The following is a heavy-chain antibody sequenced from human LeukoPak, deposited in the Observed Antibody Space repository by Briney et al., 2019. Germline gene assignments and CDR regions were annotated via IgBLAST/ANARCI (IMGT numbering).Heavy chain of an antibody. V-gene: IGHV3-23*01. J-gene: IGHJ4*02. CDR1: GFTFSSYA. Sequence: GGSLRLSCAASGFTFSSYAMSWVRQAPGKGLEWVSAISGSGGSTYYADSVKGRFTISRDNSKNTLYLQMNSLRAEDTAVYYCVKDLRITYYDFWSGGFDYWGQGTLVTVSS. D-gene: IGHD3-3*01. CDR2: ISGSGGST. CDR3: VKDLRITYYDFWSGGFDY.